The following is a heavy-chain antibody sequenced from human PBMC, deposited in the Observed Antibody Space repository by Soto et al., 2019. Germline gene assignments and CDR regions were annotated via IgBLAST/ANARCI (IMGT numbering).Heavy chain of an antibody. J-gene: IGHJ5*02. CDR2: IYWDDDK. V-gene: IGHV2-5*02. D-gene: IGHD3-22*01. Sequence: QITLKESGPTLVKPTQTLTLTCTFSGFSLSTSGVGVGWIRQPPGKALEWRALIYWDDDKRYSPSLKSRLTITKDTSKNQVVLKMTNMDPVDTATYYCAHSLIGYYYDSSGSNWFDPWGQGTLVTVSS. CDR1: GFSLSTSGVG. CDR3: AHSLIGYYYDSSGSNWFDP.